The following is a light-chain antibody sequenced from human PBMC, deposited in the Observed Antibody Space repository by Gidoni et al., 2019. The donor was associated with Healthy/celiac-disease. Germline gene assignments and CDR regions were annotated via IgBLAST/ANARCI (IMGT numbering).Light chain of an antibody. J-gene: IGKJ2*01. V-gene: IGKV4-1*01. Sequence: DIVMTQSPDSLAVSLGERATINCKSSQSVLFSSNNKNYLAWYQQKPGQPPKLIIYWASTRESGVPDRFSGSGSGTDFTLTIRSLQAEDVAVYYCQQYYSTPRTLGQGTKLEIK. CDR3: QQYYSTPRT. CDR2: WAS. CDR1: QSVLFSSNNKNY.